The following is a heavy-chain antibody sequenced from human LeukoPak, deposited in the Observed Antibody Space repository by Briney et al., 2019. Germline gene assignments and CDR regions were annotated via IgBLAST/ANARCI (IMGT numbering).Heavy chain of an antibody. CDR1: RFIFSSYA. D-gene: IGHD3-22*01. V-gene: IGHV3-23*01. CDR2: ISGSGDTT. Sequence: PGGSLRLSCAASRFIFSSYAMGWVRQAPGKGLEWVSSISGSGDTTYYADSVKGRFTISRDNSKNTLSLQMNSLRAEDTAVYYCAKDGDYYDSDAYSSFFDYWGQGTLVTVSS. CDR3: AKDGDYYDSDAYSSFFDY. J-gene: IGHJ4*02.